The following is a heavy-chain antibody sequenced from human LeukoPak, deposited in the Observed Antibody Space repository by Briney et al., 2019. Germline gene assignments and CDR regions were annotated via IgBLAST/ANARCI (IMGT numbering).Heavy chain of an antibody. Sequence: GGSLRLSCAASGFTFSSYAMHWVRQAPGKGLEWVAVISYDGSNKYYAGSVKGRFTISRDNSKNTLYLQMNSRRAEDTAVYYCARDAEGSGWTYYYYYYGMDVWGQGTTVTVSS. V-gene: IGHV3-30-3*01. J-gene: IGHJ6*02. CDR3: ARDAEGSGWTYYYYYYGMDV. D-gene: IGHD6-19*01. CDR2: ISYDGSNK. CDR1: GFTFSSYA.